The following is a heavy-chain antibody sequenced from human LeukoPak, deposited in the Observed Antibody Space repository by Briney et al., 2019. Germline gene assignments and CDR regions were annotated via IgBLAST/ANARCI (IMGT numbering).Heavy chain of an antibody. CDR1: GGSISSGGYY. CDR3: ASSGSYYRIPQD. J-gene: IGHJ4*02. V-gene: IGHV4-39*07. D-gene: IGHD1-26*01. CDR2: INHSGST. Sequence: PSETLSLTCTVSGGSISSGGYYWSWIRQPPGKGLEWIGEINHSGSTNYNPSLKSRVTISVDTSKNQFSLKLSSVTAADTAVYYCASSGSYYRIPQDWGQGTLVTVSS.